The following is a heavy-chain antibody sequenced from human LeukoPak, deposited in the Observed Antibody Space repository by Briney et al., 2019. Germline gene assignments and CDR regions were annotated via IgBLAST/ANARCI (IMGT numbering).Heavy chain of an antibody. V-gene: IGHV3-48*02. CDR2: ISSSSSTR. J-gene: IGHJ4*02. D-gene: IGHD3-3*01. CDR3: ARELYEFWSGRFDY. Sequence: PGGSLRLSCVASGFTFSRYSMNWVRQAPGKGLEWVSYISSSSSTRYYADSVKGRFTISRDNAKNSLYLQMNSLRDEDTAVYYCARELYEFWSGRFDYWGQGTLVTVSS. CDR1: GFTFSRYS.